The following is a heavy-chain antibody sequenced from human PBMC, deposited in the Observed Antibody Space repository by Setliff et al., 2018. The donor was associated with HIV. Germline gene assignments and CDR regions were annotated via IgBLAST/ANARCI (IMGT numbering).Heavy chain of an antibody. J-gene: IGHJ3*01. CDR3: ARGRALGV. CDR2: INHSGST. D-gene: IGHD3-3*02. CDR1: GGSFSGYY. V-gene: IGHV4-34*01. Sequence: LSLTCAVYGGSFSGYYWSWIRQPPGKGLEWIGEINHSGSTNYNPSLKGRVTISVDTSKNQFSLKLSSVTAADTAVYYCARGRALGVWGQGTMVTVSS.